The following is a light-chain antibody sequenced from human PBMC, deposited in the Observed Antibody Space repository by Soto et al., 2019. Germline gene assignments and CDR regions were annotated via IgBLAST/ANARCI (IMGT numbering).Light chain of an antibody. J-gene: IGKJ1*01. Sequence: EIVLTQSPATLSLSPGERATLSCRAGQMVSAYLAGYQQKPGQAPRLLIYDASSRPTGIPARFSGSGSGTEFTLTISSLEPEDFAVYYCQQRSNWPVTFGQGTRVDIK. CDR3: QQRSNWPVT. V-gene: IGKV3-11*01. CDR2: DAS. CDR1: QMVSAY.